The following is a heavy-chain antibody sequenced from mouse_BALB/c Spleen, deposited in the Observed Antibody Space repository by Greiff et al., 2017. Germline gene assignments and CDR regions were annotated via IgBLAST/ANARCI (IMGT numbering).Heavy chain of an antibody. CDR1: GYTFTSYT. J-gene: IGHJ4*01. V-gene: IGHV1-4*02. CDR2: INPSSGYT. D-gene: IGHD2-4*01. Sequence: VQLQQSAAELARPGASVKMSCKASGYTFTSYTMHWVKQRPGQGLEWIGYINPSSGYTEYNQKFKDKTTLTADKSSSTAYMQLSSLTSEDSAVYYCARGGLRRYYAMDYWGQGTSVTVSS. CDR3: ARGGLRRYYAMDY.